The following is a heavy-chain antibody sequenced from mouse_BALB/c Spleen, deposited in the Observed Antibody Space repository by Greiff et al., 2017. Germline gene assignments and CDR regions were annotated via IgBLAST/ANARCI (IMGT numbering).Heavy chain of an antibody. CDR3: ARGHPDYFDY. Sequence: EVQLVESGGGLVKPGGSLKLSCAASGFTFSSYAMSWVRQTPEKRLEWVASISSGGSTYYPDSVKGRFTISRDNARNILYLQMSSLRSEDTAMHYCARGHPDYFDYWGQGTTLTVSS. V-gene: IGHV5-6-5*01. CDR2: ISSGGST. J-gene: IGHJ2*01. CDR1: GFTFSSYA.